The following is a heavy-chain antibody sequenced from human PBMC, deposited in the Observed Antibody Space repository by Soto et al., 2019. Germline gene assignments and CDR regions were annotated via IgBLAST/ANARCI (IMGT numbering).Heavy chain of an antibody. J-gene: IGHJ6*03. Sequence: QVQLVESGGGLVKPGGSLRLSCAASGFTFSDYYMSWIRQAPGKGLEWVSYISSSGSTIYYADSVKGRFTISRDNAKNSLYLQRNSLRAEDTAVYYCARTMVRGVITLQHYYYMDVWGKGTTVTVSS. CDR1: GFTFSDYY. CDR3: ARTMVRGVITLQHYYYMDV. CDR2: ISSSGSTI. D-gene: IGHD3-10*01. V-gene: IGHV3-11*01.